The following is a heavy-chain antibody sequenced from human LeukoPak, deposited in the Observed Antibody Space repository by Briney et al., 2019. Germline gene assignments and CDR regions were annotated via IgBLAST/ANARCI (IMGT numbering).Heavy chain of an antibody. J-gene: IGHJ4*02. V-gene: IGHV3-30*18. D-gene: IGHD3-10*01. CDR3: AKGSGGSGSFYNHFDC. CDR1: GLSFNSCG. CDR2: ISSDGSNK. Sequence: PGGSLRPSYAASGLSFNSCGMHWARQAPGKGLEWVAVISSDGSNKYYADSVKGRFTISRDNSKNTLSLQMNSLRTEDTAVFYCAKGSGGSGSFYNHFDCWGQGTLVTVSS.